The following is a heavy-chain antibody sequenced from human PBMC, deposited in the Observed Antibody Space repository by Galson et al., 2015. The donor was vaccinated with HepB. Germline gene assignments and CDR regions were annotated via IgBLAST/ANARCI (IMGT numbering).Heavy chain of an antibody. D-gene: IGHD6-19*01. CDR3: AKDPSRLLVAARLDS. CDR1: GFTFSRLW. J-gene: IGHJ4*02. V-gene: IGHV3-30*18. CDR2: ISHNGNYK. Sequence: SLRLSCAVSGFTFSRLWMNWVRQAPGKGLDWVAVISHNGNYKYYADSVKGRFTISRDNSKTTVYLQMNSLRAEDTAVYYCAKDPSRLLVAARLDSWGQGTLATVSS.